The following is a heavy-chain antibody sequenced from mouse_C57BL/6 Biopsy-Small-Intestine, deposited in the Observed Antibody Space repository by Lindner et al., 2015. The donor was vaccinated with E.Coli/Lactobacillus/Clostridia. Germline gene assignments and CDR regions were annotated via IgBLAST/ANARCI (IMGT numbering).Heavy chain of an antibody. CDR3: ARRAGRVPEYYYGMDV. CDR2: INPNSGST. V-gene: IGHV1S61*01. D-gene: IGHD1-1*01. CDR1: GYSFTSLY. J-gene: IGHJ1*01. Sequence: SVKVSCKASGYSFTSLYIHWVRQAPGQGLEWMGLINPNSGSTTYAQIFEGRVTMTRDTSTSTVYMEIASLRSDDTAVYYCARRAGRVPEYYYGMDVWGQGTTVTVSS.